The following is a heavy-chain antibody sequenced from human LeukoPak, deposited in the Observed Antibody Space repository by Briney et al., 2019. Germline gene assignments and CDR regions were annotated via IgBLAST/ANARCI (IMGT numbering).Heavy chain of an antibody. Sequence: ASVKVSCKASGYTFTGYYMHWVRQAPGQGLEWMGRINPNSGGTDYAQKFQGRVTMTRDTSISTAYMELSRLTSDDTAVYYCALVDYYDSRGYFPPNPAYWGQGTLVTVSS. CDR3: ALVDYYDSRGYFPPNPAY. J-gene: IGHJ4*02. V-gene: IGHV1-2*06. CDR2: INPNSGGT. D-gene: IGHD3-22*01. CDR1: GYTFTGYY.